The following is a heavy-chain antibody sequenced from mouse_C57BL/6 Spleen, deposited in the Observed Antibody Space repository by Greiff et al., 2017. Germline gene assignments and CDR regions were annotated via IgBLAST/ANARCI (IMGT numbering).Heavy chain of an antibody. CDR1: GYAFTNYL. V-gene: IGHV1-54*01. D-gene: IGHD1-1*01. CDR3: ARNYYYGSSYY. Sequence: QVQLQQSGAELVRPGTSVKVSCKASGYAFTNYLIEWVKQRPGQGLEWIGVINPGSGGTNYNEKFKGKATLTADKSSSTAYMQLSSLTSEDSAVYFCARNYYYGSSYYWGQGTTLTVSS. J-gene: IGHJ2*01. CDR2: INPGSGGT.